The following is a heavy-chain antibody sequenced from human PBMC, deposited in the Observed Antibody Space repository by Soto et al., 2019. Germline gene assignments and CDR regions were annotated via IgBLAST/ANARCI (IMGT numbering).Heavy chain of an antibody. Sequence: PSETLSLTCAVYGGSFSGYYWSWIRQPPGKGLEWIGEINHSGSTNYNPSLKSRVTISVDTSKNQFSLKLSSVTAADTAVYYCARGRYNWNYVGGSWFDPWGQGTLVTVSS. CDR2: INHSGST. V-gene: IGHV4-34*01. J-gene: IGHJ5*02. CDR3: ARGRYNWNYVGGSWFDP. D-gene: IGHD1-7*01. CDR1: GGSFSGYY.